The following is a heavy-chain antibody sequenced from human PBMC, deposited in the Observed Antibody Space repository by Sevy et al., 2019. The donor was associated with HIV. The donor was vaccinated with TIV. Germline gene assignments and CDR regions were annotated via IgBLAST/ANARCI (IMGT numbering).Heavy chain of an antibody. CDR3: ARYRTPRQYYFDY. CDR2: MKQDGSEI. Sequence: GESLKISCAASGFTFSSYWMSWVRQAPGKGLEWVANMKQDGSEIYYVDSLKGRFTISRDNAKNSLYLQMNSLRAEDTAVYYCARYRTPRQYYFDYWGQGTLVTVSS. CDR1: GFTFSSYW. V-gene: IGHV3-7*01. D-gene: IGHD1-7*01. J-gene: IGHJ4*02.